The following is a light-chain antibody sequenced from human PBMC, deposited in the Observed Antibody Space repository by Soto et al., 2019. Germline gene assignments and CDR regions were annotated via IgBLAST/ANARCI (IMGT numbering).Light chain of an antibody. CDR3: SSYTSSSSLVV. J-gene: IGLJ2*01. Sequence: QSALTQPASVSGSPGQSITISCTGTSGDVGGYNYVSWYQQHPGIAPKLLIYDVTIRPSGVSNRFSGSKSGNTASLTISGLQAEDEADYYCSSYTSSSSLVVFGGGTKLTVL. V-gene: IGLV2-14*01. CDR2: DVT. CDR1: SGDVGGYNY.